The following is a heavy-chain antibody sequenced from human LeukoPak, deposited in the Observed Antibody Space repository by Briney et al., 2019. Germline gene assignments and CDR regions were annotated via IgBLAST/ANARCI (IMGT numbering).Heavy chain of an antibody. J-gene: IGHJ4*02. Sequence: SETLSXXXXVXGXXXXXYXXXWIRQPXGKGLEWIGYIYYSGSTNYNPSLKSRVTISVDTSKNQFSLKLSSVTAADTAVYYCARAHPHFDYWGQGTLVTVSS. CDR1: GXXXXXYX. CDR3: ARAHPHFDY. V-gene: IGHV4-59*01. CDR2: IYYSGST.